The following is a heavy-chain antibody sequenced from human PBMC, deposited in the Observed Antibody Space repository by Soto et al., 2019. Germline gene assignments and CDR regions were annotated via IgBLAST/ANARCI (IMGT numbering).Heavy chain of an antibody. Sequence: ASVKVSCKASGYTFTSYYMHWVRQAPGQGLEWMGIINPSGGSTSYAQKFRGRVTMTRDTSTSTVYMELSSLRSEDTAVYYCAREGHGYSNYVSSFDYWGQGTLVTVSS. V-gene: IGHV1-46*01. CDR2: INPSGGST. CDR1: GYTFTSYY. CDR3: AREGHGYSNYVSSFDY. D-gene: IGHD4-4*01. J-gene: IGHJ4*02.